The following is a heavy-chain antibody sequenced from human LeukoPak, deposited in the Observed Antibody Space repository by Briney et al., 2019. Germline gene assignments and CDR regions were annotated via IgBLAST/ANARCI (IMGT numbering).Heavy chain of an antibody. Sequence: GGSLRLSCAASGFIFSSYAMSWVRQAPGKGLEWVSGINGDGGNTYYVDSVKGRFTISRDSSKKMLYLQMNSLSAEDTAIYYCAKEGIYYDGSVYYSGYFDYWGQGTLVTVSS. V-gene: IGHV3-23*01. J-gene: IGHJ4*02. D-gene: IGHD3-22*01. CDR1: GFIFSSYA. CDR3: AKEGIYYDGSVYYSGYFDY. CDR2: INGDGGNT.